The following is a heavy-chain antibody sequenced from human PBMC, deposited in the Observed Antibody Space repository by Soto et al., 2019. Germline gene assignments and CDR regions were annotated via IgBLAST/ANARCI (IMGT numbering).Heavy chain of an antibody. CDR1: GYTFTNFG. D-gene: IGHD3-16*01. CDR3: AMVDNYVTPTPQDV. J-gene: IGHJ6*02. CDR2: ISTYNGNT. V-gene: IGHV1-18*01. Sequence: ASVKVSCKTSGYTFTNFGISWVRQAPGQGLEWMGWISTYNGNTNYAQKFQGRLTMTTDTSTSTAYMDLGSLTSDDTAVYYCAMVDNYVTPTPQDVWGQGTTVTVSS.